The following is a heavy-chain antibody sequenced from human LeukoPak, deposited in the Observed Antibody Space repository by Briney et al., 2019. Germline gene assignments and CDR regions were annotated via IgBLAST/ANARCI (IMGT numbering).Heavy chain of an antibody. CDR1: GVTFSSYG. V-gene: IGHV3-33*06. Sequence: PGGSLRLSCAASGVTFSSYGMHWVRQAPGRGREWVAVIWYDGSNKYYADSVKGRFTISRDNSKKTLYLQMNRLRAEDTAVYYCAKASPSPGYYFDYWGQGTLVTVSS. J-gene: IGHJ4*02. CDR3: AKASPSPGYYFDY. D-gene: IGHD1-14*01. CDR2: IWYDGSNK.